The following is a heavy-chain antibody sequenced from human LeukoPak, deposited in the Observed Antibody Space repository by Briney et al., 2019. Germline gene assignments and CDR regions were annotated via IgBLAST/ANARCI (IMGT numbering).Heavy chain of an antibody. CDR3: AADLHYYGSGSFGPPLYYFDY. V-gene: IGHV1-58*01. Sequence: ASVKVSCKASGFTFTSSAVQWVRQARGQRLEWIGWIVVSSGNTNYAQKFQERVTITRDMSTSTAYMELSSLRSEDTAVYYCAADLHYYGSGSFGPPLYYFDYWGQGTLVTVSS. CDR2: IVVSSGNT. D-gene: IGHD3-10*01. CDR1: GFTFTSSA. J-gene: IGHJ4*02.